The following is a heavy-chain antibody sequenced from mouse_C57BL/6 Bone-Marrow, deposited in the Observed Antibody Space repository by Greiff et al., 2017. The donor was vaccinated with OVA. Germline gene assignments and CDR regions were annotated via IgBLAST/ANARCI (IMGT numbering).Heavy chain of an antibody. J-gene: IGHJ3*01. CDR1: GYTFTDYN. Sequence: EVQLQQSGPELVKPGASVKIPCKASGYTFTDYNMDWVKQSHGKSLEWIGDINPNTGGTIYNQKFKGKATLTVDKSSSTAYMELRSLTSEDTAVYYCARSGGYYGFADWGQGTLVTVSA. CDR3: ARSGGYYGFAD. CDR2: INPNTGGT. V-gene: IGHV1-18*01. D-gene: IGHD2-3*01.